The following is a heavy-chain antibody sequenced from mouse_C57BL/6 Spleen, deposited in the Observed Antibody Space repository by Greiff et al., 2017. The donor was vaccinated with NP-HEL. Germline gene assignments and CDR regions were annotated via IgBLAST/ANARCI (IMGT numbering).Heavy chain of an antibody. CDR3: AAYSNTDYYAMDY. CDR2: IYPGSGST. V-gene: IGHV1-55*01. J-gene: IGHJ4*01. Sequence: QVQLQQPGAELVKPGASVKMSCKASGYTFTSYCITWVKQRPGQGLEWIGDIYPGSGSTNYNEKFKSKATLTVDTSSSTAYMQLSSLTSEDSAVYDCAAYSNTDYYAMDYWGQGTSVTVSS. CDR1: GYTFTSYC. D-gene: IGHD2-5*01.